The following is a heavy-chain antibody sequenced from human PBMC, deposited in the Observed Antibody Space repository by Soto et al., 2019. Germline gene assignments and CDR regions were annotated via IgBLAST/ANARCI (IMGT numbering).Heavy chain of an antibody. Sequence: SETLSLTCTVSGGSIRSSSYYWGWIRQPPGKGLEWIGSIYYSGSTYYNPSLKSRVTISVDTSKNQFSLKLSSVTAADTAVYYCATPGIFGVVIGHWGQGTLVTVSS. D-gene: IGHD3-3*01. J-gene: IGHJ4*02. CDR1: GGSIRSSSYY. CDR2: IYYSGST. V-gene: IGHV4-39*01. CDR3: ATPGIFGVVIGH.